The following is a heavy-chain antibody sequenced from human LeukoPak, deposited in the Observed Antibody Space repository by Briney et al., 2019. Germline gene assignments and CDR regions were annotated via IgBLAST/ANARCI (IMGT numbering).Heavy chain of an antibody. D-gene: IGHD3-3*01. CDR2: IYYSGST. Sequence: TSETLSLTCTVSGGSISSSSYYWGWIRQPPGKGLEWIGSIYYSGSTYYNPSLKSRVTISVDTSKNQFSVKLSSVTAADTAVYYCARGDFWSGFYNYWGQGTLVTVSS. V-gene: IGHV4-39*07. CDR3: ARGDFWSGFYNY. J-gene: IGHJ4*02. CDR1: GGSISSSSYY.